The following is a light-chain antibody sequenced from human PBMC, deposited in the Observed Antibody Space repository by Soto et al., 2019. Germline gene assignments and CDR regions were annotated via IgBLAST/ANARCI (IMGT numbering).Light chain of an antibody. CDR2: SAS. CDR3: QQSFTVPIT. J-gene: IGKJ5*01. Sequence: DIQMTQSPSSLSASVGDRVTITCRASQSIAGYLSWYQQKKGKAPKFLIYSASSLQRGVPSRFSGSGSGTDFTLTITGVQPEDFETYYCQQSFTVPITFGQGTRLEIK. CDR1: QSIAGY. V-gene: IGKV1-39*01.